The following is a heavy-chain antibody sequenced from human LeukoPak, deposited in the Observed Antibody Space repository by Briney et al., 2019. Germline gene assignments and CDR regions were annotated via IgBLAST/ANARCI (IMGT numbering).Heavy chain of an antibody. CDR2: IYASGST. CDR1: GASISSYH. CDR3: ARAGKEEVYYFDY. J-gene: IGHJ4*02. V-gene: IGHV4-4*08. Sequence: SETLSLTCTVSGASISSYHWSWIRQPPGKGLEWIGHIYASGSTYYNPSLKSRVTISVDTSKNQFSLKLSSVTAADTAVYYCARAGKEEVYYFDYWGQGTLVTVSS. D-gene: IGHD2-8*01.